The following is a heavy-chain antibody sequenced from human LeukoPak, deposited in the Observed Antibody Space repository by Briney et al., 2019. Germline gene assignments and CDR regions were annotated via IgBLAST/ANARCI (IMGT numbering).Heavy chain of an antibody. CDR1: GFTFSSYA. CDR3: ARALRAGNWFDP. J-gene: IGHJ5*02. Sequence: PGGSLRLSCAASGFTFSSYAMHWVRQAPGKGLEYVSAISSNGGSTYYANSVKGRFTISRDNSKNTLYLQMGSLRAEDMAVYYCARALRAGNWFDPWGQGTLVTVSS. CDR2: ISSNGGST. D-gene: IGHD2-21*01. V-gene: IGHV3-64*01.